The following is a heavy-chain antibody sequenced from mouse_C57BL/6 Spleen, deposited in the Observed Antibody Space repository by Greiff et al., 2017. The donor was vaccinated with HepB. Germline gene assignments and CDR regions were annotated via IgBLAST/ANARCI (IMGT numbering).Heavy chain of an antibody. CDR2: IDPSDSYT. CDR1: GYTFTSYW. Sequence: VQLQQPGAELVMPGASVKLSCKASGYTFTSYWMHWVKQRPGQGLEWIGEIDPSDSYTNYNQKFKGKSTLTVDKSSSTAYMQLSSLTSEDSAVYYCARSYGSSNWFAYWGQGTLVTVSA. V-gene: IGHV1-69*01. J-gene: IGHJ3*01. CDR3: ARSYGSSNWFAY. D-gene: IGHD1-1*01.